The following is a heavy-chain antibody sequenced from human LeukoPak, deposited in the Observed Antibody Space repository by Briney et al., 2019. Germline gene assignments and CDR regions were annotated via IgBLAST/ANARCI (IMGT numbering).Heavy chain of an antibody. CDR1: GYSFTSYW. CDR2: IYLGDSDT. J-gene: IGHJ4*02. CDR3: ARHSPLYSSGWYMY. D-gene: IGHD6-19*01. Sequence: GESLKISCKGSGYSFTSYWIGWVRQMPGKGLEWMGIIYLGDSDTRYSPSFQGQVTISADKSISTAYLQWGSLKASDTAMYYCARHSPLYSSGWYMYWGQGTLVTVSS. V-gene: IGHV5-51*01.